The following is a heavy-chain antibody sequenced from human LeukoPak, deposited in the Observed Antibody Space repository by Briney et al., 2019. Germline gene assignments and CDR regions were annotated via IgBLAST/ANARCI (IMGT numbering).Heavy chain of an antibody. CDR2: ISTGGSST. CDR3: AKFISPRYFDY. D-gene: IGHD3-16*02. J-gene: IGHJ4*02. V-gene: IGHV3-23*01. CDR1: GFTFSNYA. Sequence: GGSLRLSCAASGFTFSNYAMSWVHQAPGKGLEWVSTISTGGSSTYYADSVKGRFTISRDNSRTTLHLQASSLRAEDTAVYYCAKFISPRYFDYWGQGTLVTVSS.